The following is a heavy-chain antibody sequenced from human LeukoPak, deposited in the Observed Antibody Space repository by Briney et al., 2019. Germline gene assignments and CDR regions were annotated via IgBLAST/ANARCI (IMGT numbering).Heavy chain of an antibody. J-gene: IGHJ4*02. D-gene: IGHD4-17*01. CDR1: GFTVSSNE. CDR3: AREDTVTAKFDY. V-gene: IGHV3-21*01. CDR2: ISSSSSYI. Sequence: PGGSLRLSCAASGFTVSSNELSWVRQAPGKGLEWVSSISSSSSYIHYAGSGKGRFTISRDNGKTSLYLQMNRLRAEDTAVYYCAREDTVTAKFDYWGQGTLVTVSS.